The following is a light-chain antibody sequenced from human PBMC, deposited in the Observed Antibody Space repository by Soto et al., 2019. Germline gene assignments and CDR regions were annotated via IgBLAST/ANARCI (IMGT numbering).Light chain of an antibody. CDR3: QQLNSYPLT. CDR1: LGISSY. Sequence: IQLTQSPSSLSASVGDRVTITCRASLGISSYLDWYQQKPGKAPKLLIYAASTLQSGVPSRFSGSGSGTAFTLTISSLQPEDFATYYCQQLNSYPLTFGGGTKVEIK. CDR2: AAS. J-gene: IGKJ4*01. V-gene: IGKV1-9*01.